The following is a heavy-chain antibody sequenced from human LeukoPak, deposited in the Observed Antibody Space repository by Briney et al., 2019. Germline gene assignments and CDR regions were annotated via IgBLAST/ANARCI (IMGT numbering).Heavy chain of an antibody. V-gene: IGHV4-4*02. CDR1: LDSTTSNF. Sequence: PSETLSLTCTVSLDSTTSNFWRWVRQPPGKGLEWIGEIHRNGSPNYYPSLQSRVTISIDRSRNQIVLELSSVTAADTAVYNPGAYWGQGRLVTVSS. D-gene: IGHD3-10*01. CDR3: GAY. J-gene: IGHJ4*02. CDR2: IHRNGSP.